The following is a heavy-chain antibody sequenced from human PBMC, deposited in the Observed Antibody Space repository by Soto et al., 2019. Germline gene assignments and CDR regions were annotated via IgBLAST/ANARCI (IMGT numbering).Heavy chain of an antibody. CDR2: IYWDDDK. Sequence: SGPTLVNPTQTLTLTCTFSGFSLSTRSVRVCWIRQPPGKALEWLAVIYWDDDKRYSPSLRSSLTLSKDTSKNQVVLTMTNMDPVDTDTYYCAHGSNPTYSGYDWGAGGLFDYWGLGSVVTVSS. CDR3: AHGSNPTYSGYDWGAGGLFDY. CDR1: GFSLSTRSVR. D-gene: IGHD5-12*01. J-gene: IGHJ4*02. V-gene: IGHV2-5*02.